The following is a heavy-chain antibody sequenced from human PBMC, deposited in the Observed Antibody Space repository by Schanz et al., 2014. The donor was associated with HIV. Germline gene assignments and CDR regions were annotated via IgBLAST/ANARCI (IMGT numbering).Heavy chain of an antibody. Sequence: QVQLVQSGAEVKKPGASVKVSCKASGYTFSHYGITWVRQAPGQGPEWMGWISAYNGNTNYAQKIQGRVTMTTDTSTSTAYMELRSLTSDDTAVYYCARGYCGGGTCYSGDYWGQGTLVTVSS. CDR3: ARGYCGGGTCYSGDY. V-gene: IGHV1-18*01. J-gene: IGHJ4*02. CDR2: ISAYNGNT. CDR1: GYTFSHYG. D-gene: IGHD2-15*01.